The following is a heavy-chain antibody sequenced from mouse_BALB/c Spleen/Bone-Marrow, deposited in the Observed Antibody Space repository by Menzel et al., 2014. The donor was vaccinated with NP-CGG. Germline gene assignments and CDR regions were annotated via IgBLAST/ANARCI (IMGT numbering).Heavy chain of an antibody. CDR3: ARVTDNRHFDF. CDR1: GNSFSGYN. CDR2: IVPYYGGT. V-gene: IGHV1S135*01. Sequence: QLQQTRPVLVKPGASVEIFCKAYGNSFSGYNMNWVKRTNGKSLEWLGNIVPYYGGTDYTQKFRGKATLTVDRSYSTACMQLKSLTSDDSAVYYCARVTDNRHFDFWGPGTTVTVSS. J-gene: IGHJ1*01. D-gene: IGHD3-3*01.